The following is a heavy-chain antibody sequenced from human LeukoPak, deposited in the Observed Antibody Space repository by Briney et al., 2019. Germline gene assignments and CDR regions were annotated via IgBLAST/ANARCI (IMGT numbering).Heavy chain of an antibody. CDR3: ARRVGYRSGGSCYSIDY. D-gene: IGHD2-15*01. V-gene: IGHV4-34*01. Sequence: SETLSLTCAVYGGSFSGYYWSWIRQPPGKGLEWIGEINHSGSTNYNPSLKSRVTISVDTSKNQFSLKLSSVTAADTAAYYCARRVGYRSGGSCYSIDYWGQGTLVTVSS. J-gene: IGHJ4*02. CDR1: GGSFSGYY. CDR2: INHSGST.